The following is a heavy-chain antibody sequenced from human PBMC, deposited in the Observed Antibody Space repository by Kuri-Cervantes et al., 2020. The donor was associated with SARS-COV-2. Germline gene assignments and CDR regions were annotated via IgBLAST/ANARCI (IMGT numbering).Heavy chain of an antibody. J-gene: IGHJ4*02. CDR2: IGPSGTTK. CDR3: ARGLRLGKSLDY. CDR1: GFIFSDYY. Sequence: GESLKISCTASGFIFSDYYMTWIRQAPGKGLEWVSNIGPSGTTKYYADSVKGRFTISRDNAKNSLYLQMSSLRAEDTAVYYCARGLRLGKSLDYWGQGTLVTVSS. D-gene: IGHD7-27*01. V-gene: IGHV3-11*04.